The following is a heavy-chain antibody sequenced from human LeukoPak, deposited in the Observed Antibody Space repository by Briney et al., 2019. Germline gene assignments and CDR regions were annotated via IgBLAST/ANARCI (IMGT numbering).Heavy chain of an antibody. CDR2: ISSSSSYI. J-gene: IGHJ4*02. CDR3: ATISSGYYVFDY. CDR1: GFTFSSYS. D-gene: IGHD3-22*01. V-gene: IGHV3-21*01. Sequence: GGSLRLSCAASGFTFSSYSMNWVRQAPGKGLEWVSSISSSSSYIYYADSVKGRFTISRGNAKNSLYLQMNSLRAEDTAVYYCATISSGYYVFDYWGQGTLVTVSA.